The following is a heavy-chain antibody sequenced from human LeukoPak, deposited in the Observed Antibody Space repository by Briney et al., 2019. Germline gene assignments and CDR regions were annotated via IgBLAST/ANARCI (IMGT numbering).Heavy chain of an antibody. Sequence: GGSLRLSCAASGFTFSSYRMSWVRQAPGKGLEWVANIKQDGSEKYYVDSVKGRFTISRDNAKNSLYLQMNSLRAEDTAVYYCARDNGWELLDYWGQGTLVTVSS. CDR2: IKQDGSEK. D-gene: IGHD2-15*01. CDR1: GFTFSSYR. CDR3: ARDNGWELLDY. J-gene: IGHJ4*02. V-gene: IGHV3-7*01.